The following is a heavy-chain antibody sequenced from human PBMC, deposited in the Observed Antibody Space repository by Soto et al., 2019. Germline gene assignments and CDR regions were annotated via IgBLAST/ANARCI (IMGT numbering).Heavy chain of an antibody. V-gene: IGHV1-3*01. CDR1: GYTFTSYA. Sequence: WASVKVSCKASGYTFTSYAMHWVRQAPGQRLEWMGWINAGNGNTKYSQKFQGRVTITRDTSASTAYMELSSLRSEDTAVYYCARAVTYYYDSSGYYPDYWGQGTLVTVSS. CDR2: INAGNGNT. J-gene: IGHJ4*02. CDR3: ARAVTYYYDSSGYYPDY. D-gene: IGHD3-22*01.